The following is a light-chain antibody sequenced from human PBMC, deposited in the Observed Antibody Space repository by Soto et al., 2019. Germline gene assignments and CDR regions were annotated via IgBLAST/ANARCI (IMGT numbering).Light chain of an antibody. CDR3: HHYISYST. V-gene: IGKV1-5*01. Sequence: DIHMTQSPSTLSASVGDRVTITCRASQSISISLAWYQQRPGKATKLLIYDASSLESGVPSRFSCSGSGTELTLAINSLQPDYCSNYFWHHYISYSTFGQWTKVEV. CDR2: DAS. J-gene: IGKJ1*01. CDR1: QSISIS.